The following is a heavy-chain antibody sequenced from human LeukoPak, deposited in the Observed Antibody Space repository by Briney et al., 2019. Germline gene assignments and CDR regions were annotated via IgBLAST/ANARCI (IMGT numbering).Heavy chain of an antibody. CDR2: ISAYSGNT. V-gene: IGHV1-18*04. J-gene: IGHJ4*02. D-gene: IGHD3-10*01. CDR3: ARSPSGSYWDY. CDR1: GYTFTSYS. Sequence: ASVKVSCKASGYTFTSYSISWVRQAPGQGLEWMAWISAYSGNTNYAQKLQGRVTMTTDTSTSTAYMELRSLRSDDTAVYYCARSPSGSYWDYWGQGTLVTVSS.